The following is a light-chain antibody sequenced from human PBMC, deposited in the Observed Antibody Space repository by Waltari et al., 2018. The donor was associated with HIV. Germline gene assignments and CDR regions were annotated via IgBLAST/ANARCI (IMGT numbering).Light chain of an antibody. CDR3: QQYFTTPIT. V-gene: IGKV4-1*01. CDR1: QSFLSTSDNKNY. Sequence: DIVMTQSPDSLAVSLGERATINCRSRQSFLSTSDNKNYLAWYPQKPGQPPKLLISWASTRESGVPARFSGSGSGTDFTLTISSLQAEDVAVYYCQQYFTTPITFGQGTRLEIK. J-gene: IGKJ5*01. CDR2: WAS.